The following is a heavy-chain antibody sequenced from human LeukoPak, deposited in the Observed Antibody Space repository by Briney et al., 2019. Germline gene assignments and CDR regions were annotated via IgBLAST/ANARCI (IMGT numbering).Heavy chain of an antibody. V-gene: IGHV1-2*02. CDR3: ARNGPYGGLDY. CDR2: INPRNGDK. J-gene: IGHJ4*02. D-gene: IGHD4-23*01. Sequence: GASVKVSCKASGYTFTAYYIQWVRQAPGQGLEWLGWINPRNGDKKYAQNFQDRVTLTRDTSISTVYMDLSRLRSDDTAVYYCARNGPYGGLDYWGQGTLVTVSS. CDR1: GYTFTAYY.